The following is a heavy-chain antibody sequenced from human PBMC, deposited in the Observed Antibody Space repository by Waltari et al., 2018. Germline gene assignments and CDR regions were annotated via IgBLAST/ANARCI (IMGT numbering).Heavy chain of an antibody. CDR3: ARDPLAAAGPHFDY. Sequence: EVQLVESGGGLIQPGGSLRLSCAASGFTVSSNYMSWVRQAPGKGLEWVSVIYSGGSTYYADSVKGRFTISRDNSKNTLYLQMNSLRAEDTAVYYCARDPLAAAGPHFDYWGQGTLVTVSS. V-gene: IGHV3-53*01. J-gene: IGHJ4*02. CDR2: IYSGGST. D-gene: IGHD6-13*01. CDR1: GFTVSSNY.